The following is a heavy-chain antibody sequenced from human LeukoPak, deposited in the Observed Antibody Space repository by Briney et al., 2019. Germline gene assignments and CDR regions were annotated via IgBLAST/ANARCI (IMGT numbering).Heavy chain of an antibody. V-gene: IGHV3-74*01. Sequence: PGGSLRLSCAAPGFTFSGYWMLWVRQAPGKGLESVSRINTDGTVTTYADSVKGRFTVSRDNADNTMFLQMNSVRDEDTAVYYCATKQWLAPPPDSWGQGTPDTVSS. D-gene: IGHD6-19*01. J-gene: IGHJ4*02. CDR1: GFTFSGYW. CDR2: INTDGTVT. CDR3: ATKQWLAPPPDS.